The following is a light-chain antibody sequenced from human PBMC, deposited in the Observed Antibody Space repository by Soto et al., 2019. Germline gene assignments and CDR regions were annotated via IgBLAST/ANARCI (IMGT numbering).Light chain of an antibody. J-gene: IGKJ1*01. Sequence: EIVLTQSPGTLSLSPGERATLSCRASQSVSSSYLAWYPQKPGQAPRLLGYGASSRATGIPDTFSGSGSGTDVSPPISRLEPEDFAVYYCQQYGSSPRAFGQGTKVDI. CDR2: GAS. CDR1: QSVSSSY. V-gene: IGKV3-20*01. CDR3: QQYGSSPRA.